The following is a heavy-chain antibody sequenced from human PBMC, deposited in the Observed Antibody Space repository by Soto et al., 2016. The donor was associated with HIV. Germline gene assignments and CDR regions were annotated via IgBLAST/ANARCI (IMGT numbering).Heavy chain of an antibody. CDR2: ISSTSSYT. Sequence: QVQLVESGGGLVKPGGSLRLSCAASGFSFSKYYMNWIRQAPGKGLEWVSYISSTSSYTNYADSVKGRFTISRDNAKNSLYLQMNILRAEDTAIYYCARQLKGWNVFDFWGQGTLVT. CDR3: ARQLKGWNVFDF. J-gene: IGHJ4*02. V-gene: IGHV3-11*05. CDR1: GFSFSKYY. D-gene: IGHD1-1*01.